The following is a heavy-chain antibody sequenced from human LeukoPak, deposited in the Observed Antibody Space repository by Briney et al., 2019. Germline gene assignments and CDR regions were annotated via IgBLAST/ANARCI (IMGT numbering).Heavy chain of an antibody. J-gene: IGHJ4*02. V-gene: IGHV1-2*04. Sequence: ASVKVSCKASGYTFTGYYMHWVRQAPGQGLEWMGWINPNSGGTNYAQKFQGWVTMTRDTSISTAYMELSRLRSDDTAVYYCARDPLRWPNTYFDYWGQGTLVTVSS. CDR3: ARDPLRWPNTYFDY. CDR2: INPNSGGT. CDR1: GYTFTGYY. D-gene: IGHD4-23*01.